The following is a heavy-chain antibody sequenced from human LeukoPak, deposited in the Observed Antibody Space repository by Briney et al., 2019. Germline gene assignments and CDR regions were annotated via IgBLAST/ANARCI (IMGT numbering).Heavy chain of an antibody. D-gene: IGHD4-23*01. J-gene: IGHJ4*02. CDR2: ISWNSGNV. CDR3: GKAADYGGDCDYDY. V-gene: IGHV3-9*01. CDR1: GFTFDDYA. Sequence: PGGSLRLSCAASGFTFDDYAMHWVRQAPGKGLEWVSGISWNSGNVGYADSVKGRFTISRDNAKNSPYLQMNSLRAEDTALYYCGKAADYGGDCDYDYWGQGTLVTVSS.